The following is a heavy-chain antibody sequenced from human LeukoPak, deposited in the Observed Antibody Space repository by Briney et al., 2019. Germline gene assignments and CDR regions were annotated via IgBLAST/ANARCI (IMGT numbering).Heavy chain of an antibody. V-gene: IGHV4-59*01. CDR3: AKDLRVPAAFNWFDP. CDR1: GGSISSYY. J-gene: IGHJ5*02. Sequence: SETLSLTCTVSGGSISSYYWSWIRQPPGKGLEWIGYIYYSGSTNYNPSLKSRVTISVDTSKNQFSLKLSSVTAADTAVYYCAKDLRVPAAFNWFDPWGQGTLVTVSS. CDR2: IYYSGST. D-gene: IGHD2-2*01.